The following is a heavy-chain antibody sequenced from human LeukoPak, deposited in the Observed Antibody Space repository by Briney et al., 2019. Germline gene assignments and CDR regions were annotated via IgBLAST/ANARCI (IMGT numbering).Heavy chain of an antibody. CDR2: IYSGGST. J-gene: IGHJ6*02. Sequence: GGSLRLSCAASGFTVSSNYMSWVRQAPGKGLEWVSVIYSGGSTYYADSMKGRFTISRDNSKNTLYLQMNSLRAEDTAVYYCAKDQIRILLWFGELLSGMDVWGQGTTVTVSS. D-gene: IGHD3-10*01. CDR3: AKDQIRILLWFGELLSGMDV. CDR1: GFTVSSNY. V-gene: IGHV3-53*01.